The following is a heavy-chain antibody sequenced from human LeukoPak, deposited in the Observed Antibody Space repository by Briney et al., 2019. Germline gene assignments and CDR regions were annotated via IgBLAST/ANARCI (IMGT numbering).Heavy chain of an antibody. CDR2: IYYSGST. V-gene: IGHV4-39*07. CDR1: GDSITSSYY. D-gene: IGHD3-22*01. J-gene: IGHJ3*02. CDR3: ARVRIVVVLREGVNAFDI. Sequence: SETLSLTCNVSGDSITSSYYWGWIRQPPGKGLEWIGSIYYSGSTYYNPSLKSRVTISVDTSKNQFSLKLSSVTAADTAVYYCARVRIVVVLREGVNAFDIWGQGTMVTVSS.